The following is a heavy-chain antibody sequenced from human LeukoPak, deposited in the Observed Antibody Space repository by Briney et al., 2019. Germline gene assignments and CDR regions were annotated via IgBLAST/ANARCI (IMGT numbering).Heavy chain of an antibody. J-gene: IGHJ1*01. CDR2: ISTRGTYI. Sequence: GGSLRLSCAASGFTFSNYNMNWVRQAPGKGLEWVSSISTRGTYIYYAGSVKGRSTISRDDAENSLYLHMNSLRVEDTAVYFCARDPPSFQYWGQGTLVTVSS. CDR3: ARDPPSFQY. CDR1: GFTFSNYN. V-gene: IGHV3-21*01.